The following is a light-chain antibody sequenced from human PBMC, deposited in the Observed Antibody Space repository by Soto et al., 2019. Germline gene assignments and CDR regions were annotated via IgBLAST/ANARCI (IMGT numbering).Light chain of an antibody. V-gene: IGLV1-40*01. CDR1: NSNIGAGYD. J-gene: IGLJ1*01. CDR2: GNS. Sequence: QSVLTQPPSVSGAPGQRVTISCTGSNSNIGAGYDVHWYQLLPGTAPKLLIYGNSNRPSGVPDRFSGSKSGTSASLAITGLQAEDESDYYCQSYDTSLSALYVFGTGTKVPVL. CDR3: QSYDTSLSALYV.